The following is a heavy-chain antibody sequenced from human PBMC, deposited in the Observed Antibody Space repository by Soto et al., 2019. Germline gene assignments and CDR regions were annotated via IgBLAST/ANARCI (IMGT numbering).Heavy chain of an antibody. CDR3: ARDRYDFWSGSDHYGLDV. CDR1: GFTFSDYY. CDR2: ISSSGGLI. Sequence: GGSLRLSCAASGFTFSDYYMTWIRQAPGKGLEWVSYISSSGGLIYYADSVKGRSTISRDNARKSLYLQMSSLRAEDSAVYYCARDRYDFWSGSDHYGLDVWGQGTMVTVSS. V-gene: IGHV3-11*01. D-gene: IGHD3-3*01. J-gene: IGHJ6*02.